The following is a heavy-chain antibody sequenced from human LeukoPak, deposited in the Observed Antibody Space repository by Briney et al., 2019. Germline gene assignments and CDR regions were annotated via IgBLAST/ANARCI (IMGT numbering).Heavy chain of an antibody. CDR3: ARNTAALSHTTI. Sequence: PSETLSLTCTVSGGSISSYYWTWVRQSPGRGLEWIGYIHASGSTNCNPSLKSRVTISVDTSKNQFSLKLSSVTAADTAVYYCARNTAALSHTTIWGQGTLVTVFS. CDR1: GGSISSYY. V-gene: IGHV4-4*08. J-gene: IGHJ4*02. CDR2: IHASGST. D-gene: IGHD6-13*01.